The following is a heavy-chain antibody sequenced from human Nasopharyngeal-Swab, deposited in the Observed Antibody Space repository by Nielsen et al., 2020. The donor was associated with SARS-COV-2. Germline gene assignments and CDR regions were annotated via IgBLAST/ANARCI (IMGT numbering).Heavy chain of an antibody. V-gene: IGHV1-3*01. D-gene: IGHD4-11*01. CDR3: ARDPRPDYPYYMDV. J-gene: IGHJ6*03. CDR2: INAGNGDI. Sequence: WVRQAPGQRLEWLGWINAGNGDIKYSQRFQGRVTITRDTSASIAYMDLTSLRSEDTAVYYCARDPRPDYPYYMDVWGKGTTVTVSS.